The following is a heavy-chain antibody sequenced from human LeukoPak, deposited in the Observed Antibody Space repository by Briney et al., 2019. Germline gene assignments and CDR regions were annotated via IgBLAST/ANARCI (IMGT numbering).Heavy chain of an antibody. CDR3: ARTTVKAGMDV. CDR1: GYTFTSYY. J-gene: IGHJ6*02. V-gene: IGHV1-46*01. D-gene: IGHD1-1*01. Sequence: GASVKVSCNASGYTFTSYYMHWVRQAPGQGLEWMGIINPSGGSTSYAQKFQGRVTMTRDTSTSTVYMELSSLRSEDTAVYYCARTTVKAGMDVWGQGTTVTVSS. CDR2: INPSGGST.